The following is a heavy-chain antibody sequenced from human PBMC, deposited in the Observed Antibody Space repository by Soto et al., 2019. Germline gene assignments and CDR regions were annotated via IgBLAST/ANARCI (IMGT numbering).Heavy chain of an antibody. J-gene: IGHJ5*02. CDR1: GFTFNNYW. D-gene: IGHD6-13*01. CDR3: ARAGFIAAAGINWFDP. Sequence: PGGSLRLSCAASGFTFNNYWMHWVRQAPGKGLVWVSRVNTDGSSTTYADSVKGRFTISRDNAKNTLYLQMNSLRADDTAVYYCARAGFIAAAGINWFDPWGQGTLVTVSS. V-gene: IGHV3-74*01. CDR2: VNTDGSST.